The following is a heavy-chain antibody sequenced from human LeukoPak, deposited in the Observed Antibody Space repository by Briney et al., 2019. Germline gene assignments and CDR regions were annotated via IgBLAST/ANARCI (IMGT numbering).Heavy chain of an antibody. CDR2: ISGDGGTT. CDR3: AKRNSYGHSYFDY. CDR1: GFTFSNYA. Sequence: GGSLRLSCAASGFTFSNYAMSWVRQAPGKGLEWVSAISGDGGTTYYADPVRGRFTISRDNSKNTLYLKMNSLRAEDTAVYYCAKRNSYGHSYFDYWGQGTLVTVSS. V-gene: IGHV3-23*01. D-gene: IGHD5-18*01. J-gene: IGHJ4*02.